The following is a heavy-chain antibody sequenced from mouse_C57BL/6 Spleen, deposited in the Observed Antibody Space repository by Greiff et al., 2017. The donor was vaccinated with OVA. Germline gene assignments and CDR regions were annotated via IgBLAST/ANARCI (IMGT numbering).Heavy chain of an antibody. J-gene: IGHJ4*01. Sequence: QVQLKQPGAELVMPGASVKLSCKASGYTFTSYWMHWVKQRPGQGLEWIGEIDPSDSYTNYNQKFKGKSTLTVDKSSSTAYMQLSSLTSEDSAVYYCARRGLITTVVAGSYYAMDYWGQGTSVTVSS. CDR2: IDPSDSYT. CDR3: ARRGLITTVVAGSYYAMDY. V-gene: IGHV1-69*01. D-gene: IGHD1-1*01. CDR1: GYTFTSYW.